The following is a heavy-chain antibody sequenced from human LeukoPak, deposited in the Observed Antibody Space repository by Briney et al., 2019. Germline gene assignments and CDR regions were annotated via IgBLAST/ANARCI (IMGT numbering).Heavy chain of an antibody. CDR1: GYTFTGYY. Sequence: ASVKVSCKASGYTFTGYYIHWMRQAPGQGLEWMGWINPNTGGTNYPQKFQGRVTMTRGTSITTAYMELSSLRSDDTAVYFCAREIIGGYTYGTYADYWGQGTLVTVSS. D-gene: IGHD5-18*01. CDR2: INPNTGGT. J-gene: IGHJ4*02. V-gene: IGHV1-2*02. CDR3: AREIIGGYTYGTYADY.